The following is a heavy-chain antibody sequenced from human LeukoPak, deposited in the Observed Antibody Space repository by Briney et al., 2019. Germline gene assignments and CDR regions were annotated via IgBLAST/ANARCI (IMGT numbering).Heavy chain of an antibody. D-gene: IGHD2-2*01. Sequence: GGSLRLSCAASGFTFSTSSMNWVRQAPGKGLEWISYIRGSGTTIYYADSVKGRFTISRDNARNSLYLQMDSLRAEDTAVCFCARDSRSHCGTDACYGPYFDYWGQGTLVTVSS. J-gene: IGHJ4*02. CDR3: ARDSRSHCGTDACYGPYFDY. V-gene: IGHV3-48*01. CDR1: GFTFSTSS. CDR2: IRGSGTTI.